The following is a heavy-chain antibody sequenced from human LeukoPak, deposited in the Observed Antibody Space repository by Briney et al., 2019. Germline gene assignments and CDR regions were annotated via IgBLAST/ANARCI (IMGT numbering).Heavy chain of an antibody. CDR2: ISAYNGNT. J-gene: IGHJ3*02. Sequence: ASVKVSCKASGYTFTSYGISWVRQAPGQGLEWMGWISAYNGNTNYAQKLQGRVTMTTDTSTSTAYMELSSLRSEDTAVYYCARAPWYYYGSGSYYPRAFDIWGQGTMVTVSS. D-gene: IGHD3-10*01. V-gene: IGHV1-18*01. CDR3: ARAPWYYYGSGSYYPRAFDI. CDR1: GYTFTSYG.